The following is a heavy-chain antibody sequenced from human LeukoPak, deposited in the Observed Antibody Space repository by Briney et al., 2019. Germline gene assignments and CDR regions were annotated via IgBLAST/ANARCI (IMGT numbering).Heavy chain of an antibody. CDR1: GGSISSSSYY. CDR2: IYYGGST. V-gene: IGHV4-39*01. D-gene: IGHD4-17*01. Sequence: SETLSLTCTVSGGSISSSSYYWGWIRQPPGKGLEWIGSIYYGGSTYYNPSLKSRVTISVDTSKNQFSLKLSSVTAADTAVYYCARHVLERGDYRFDYWGQGTLVTVSS. J-gene: IGHJ4*02. CDR3: ARHVLERGDYRFDY.